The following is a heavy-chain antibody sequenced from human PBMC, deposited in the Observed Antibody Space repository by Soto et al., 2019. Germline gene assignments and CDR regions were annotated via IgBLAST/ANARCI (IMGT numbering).Heavy chain of an antibody. Sequence: GGSLRLCCAVSGFSFSSSWMHWVRQAPGKGLVWVSRVNSDGSYINYADSVKGRFTTSRDNAKNMLYLQMDSLRVEDTALYYCVTGWSEYWGQGTLVTVSS. V-gene: IGHV3-74*01. J-gene: IGHJ4*02. CDR3: VTGWSEY. CDR1: GFSFSSSW. D-gene: IGHD2-8*01. CDR2: VNSDGSYI.